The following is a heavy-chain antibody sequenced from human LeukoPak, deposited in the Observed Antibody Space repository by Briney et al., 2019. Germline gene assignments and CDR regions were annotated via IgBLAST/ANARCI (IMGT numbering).Heavy chain of an antibody. CDR3: ARGPVDGYSYGFLDY. CDR1: GFTVSSNY. V-gene: IGHV3-53*01. J-gene: IGHJ4*02. D-gene: IGHD5-18*01. CDR2: IYSGGNT. Sequence: QPGGSLRLSCAASGFTVSSNYMNWVRQAPGRGVEWGSVIYSGGNTYYADSVKGRFTISRDNSKNTLYLQMNSLRAEDTAVYYCARGPVDGYSYGFLDYWGQGTLVTVSS.